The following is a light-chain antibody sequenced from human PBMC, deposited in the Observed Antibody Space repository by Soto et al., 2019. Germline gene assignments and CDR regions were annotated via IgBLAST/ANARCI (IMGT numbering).Light chain of an antibody. CDR2: DAS. CDR3: QQYNNWPPFT. V-gene: IGKV3-15*01. Sequence: EIVMTQSPATLSVSPGERAGLSCRASQSVWSKLAWYQHKPGQAPRLLIYDASTRATGFPARFSGSGSGTEFTLTISSLQPEDFAVYYCQQYNNWPPFTFGPGTKVDIK. J-gene: IGKJ3*01. CDR1: QSVWSK.